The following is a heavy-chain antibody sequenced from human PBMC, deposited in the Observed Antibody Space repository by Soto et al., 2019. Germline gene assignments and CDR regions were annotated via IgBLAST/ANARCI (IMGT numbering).Heavy chain of an antibody. D-gene: IGHD1-20*01. CDR3: TRLNYNDGQDSYYYMDV. Sequence: EVQLVESGGGLVQPGGSLKLSCAVSGFTFSGSNIHWVRQASGKGLEWIGRIRSKANNYATAYGASVKGRFTISRDDSKKTAYLQMDSLKTENTAVYYXTRLNYNDGQDSYYYMDVWGKGTTVTVSS. V-gene: IGHV3-73*01. J-gene: IGHJ6*03. CDR2: IRSKANNYAT. CDR1: GFTFSGSN.